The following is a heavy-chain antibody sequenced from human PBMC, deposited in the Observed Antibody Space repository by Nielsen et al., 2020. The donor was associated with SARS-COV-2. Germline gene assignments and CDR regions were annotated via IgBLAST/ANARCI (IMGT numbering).Heavy chain of an antibody. V-gene: IGHV1-2*05. CDR1: GYTFTGYY. D-gene: IGHD6-13*01. CDR3: ARGSITYSSSWPYFDY. Sequence: ASVKVSRKASGYTFTGYYMHWVRQAPGQGLEWMGRINPNSGGTNYAQKFQGRVTMTRDTSISTAYMELSRLRSDDTVVYYCARGSITYSSSWPYFDYWGQGTLVTVSS. CDR2: INPNSGGT. J-gene: IGHJ4*02.